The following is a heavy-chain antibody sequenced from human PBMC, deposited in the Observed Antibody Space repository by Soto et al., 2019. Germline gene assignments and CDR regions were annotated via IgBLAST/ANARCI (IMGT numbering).Heavy chain of an antibody. CDR1: GGSISSGGYY. D-gene: IGHD5-12*01. Sequence: SETLSLTCTVSGGSISSGGYYWSWIRQHPGKGLEWIGYIYYSGSTYYNPSLKSRVTISVDTSKNQFSLKLSSVTAADTAVYYCAKDTPAWRSWFDPWGQGTLVTVSS. J-gene: IGHJ5*02. CDR2: IYYSGST. CDR3: AKDTPAWRSWFDP. V-gene: IGHV4-31*03.